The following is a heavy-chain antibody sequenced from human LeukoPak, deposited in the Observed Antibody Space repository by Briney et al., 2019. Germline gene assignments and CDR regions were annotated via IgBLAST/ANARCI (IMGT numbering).Heavy chain of an antibody. Sequence: ASVSVSCTASGYTFTSYGISWVRQAPGQGLEWMGWISAYNGNTNYAQKLQGRVTMTTDTSTSTAYMELRSLRSDDTAVYYCARTHVEVVGAIGLVDYWGQGTLVTVSS. D-gene: IGHD1-26*01. CDR2: ISAYNGNT. CDR1: GYTFTSYG. CDR3: ARTHVEVVGAIGLVDY. V-gene: IGHV1-18*01. J-gene: IGHJ4*02.